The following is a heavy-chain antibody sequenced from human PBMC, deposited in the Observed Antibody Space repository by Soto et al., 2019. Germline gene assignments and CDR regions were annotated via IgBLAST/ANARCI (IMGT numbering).Heavy chain of an antibody. CDR2: ISYDGSNK. Sequence: PGGSLRLSCAASGFTFSSYGMHWVRQAPGKGLEWVAVISYDGSNKYYADSVKGRFTTSRDNSKNTLYLQMNSLRAEDTAVYYCAKDRGGAVAGYYYGMDVWGQGTTVTVSS. V-gene: IGHV3-30*18. CDR1: GFTFSSYG. CDR3: AKDRGGAVAGYYYGMDV. D-gene: IGHD6-19*01. J-gene: IGHJ6*02.